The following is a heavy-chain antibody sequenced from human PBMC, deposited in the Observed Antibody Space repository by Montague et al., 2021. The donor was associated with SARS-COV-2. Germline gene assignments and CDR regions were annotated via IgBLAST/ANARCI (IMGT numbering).Heavy chain of an antibody. CDR2: ISSNGKT. D-gene: IGHD3-22*01. Sequence: SETLSLTCTVSGGSINDHYRSWIRQSPGKGLEWIGYISSNGKTNYNPSLKIRVTLSADASRIEFSLKLDSVTAADTAVYFCARRGYYDSAGYHWHLDLWGRGMLVTVSS. CDR3: ARRGYYDSAGYHWHLDL. V-gene: IGHV4-4*09. CDR1: GGSINDHY. J-gene: IGHJ2*01.